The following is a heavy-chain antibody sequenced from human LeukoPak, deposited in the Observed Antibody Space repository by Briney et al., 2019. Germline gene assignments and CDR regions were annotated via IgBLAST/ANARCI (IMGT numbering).Heavy chain of an antibody. Sequence: SQTRSLTCTVSGGSVSSGGYYWSWIRQHPGKGLEWIGYIYYSGSTYYNPSLKSRVTISVDTSKNQFSLKLSSVTAADTAVYYCARGGSSWYLYFDYWGQGTLVTVSS. D-gene: IGHD6-13*01. V-gene: IGHV4-31*03. CDR2: IYYSGST. CDR3: ARGGSSWYLYFDY. CDR1: GGSVSSGGYY. J-gene: IGHJ4*02.